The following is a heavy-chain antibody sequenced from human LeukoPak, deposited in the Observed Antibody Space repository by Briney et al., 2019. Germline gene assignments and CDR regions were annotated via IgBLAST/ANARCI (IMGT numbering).Heavy chain of an antibody. CDR1: GFTFSSYS. CDR2: ISSSSSYI. J-gene: IGHJ4*02. V-gene: IGHV3-21*01. D-gene: IGHD3-22*01. Sequence: GGSLRLSCAAPGFTFSSYSMNWVRQAPGKGLEWVSSISSSSSYIYYADSVKGRFTISRDNAKNSLYLQMNSLRAEDTAVYYCAREYKLYYYDSSGYFDYWGQGTLVTVSS. CDR3: AREYKLYYYDSSGYFDY.